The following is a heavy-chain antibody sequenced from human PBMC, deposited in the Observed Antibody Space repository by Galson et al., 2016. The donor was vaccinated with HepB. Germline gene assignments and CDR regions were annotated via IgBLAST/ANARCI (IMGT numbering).Heavy chain of an antibody. J-gene: IGHJ3*02. Sequence: SETLSLTCTVSGGSISGYYCSWIRQPPGKGLEWIGYTYYSGGTNYNLSLKSRVTISLDTSKDQFSLNQFSLTLSSVTAADTAVYYCARPKGGTRGAFDIWGQGTMVAVSS. V-gene: IGHV4-59*08. CDR2: TYYSGGT. D-gene: IGHD3-10*01. CDR3: ARPKGGTRGAFDI. CDR1: GGSISGYY.